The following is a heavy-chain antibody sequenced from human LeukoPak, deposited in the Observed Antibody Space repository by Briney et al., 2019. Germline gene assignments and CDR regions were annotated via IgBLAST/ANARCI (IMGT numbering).Heavy chain of an antibody. CDR2: INWDGSAT. CDR3: AKDQRAVSGTLVLDS. Sequence: PRGSLRLSCVASGFTFDDYTMHWVRQAPGKGLEWVSLINWDGSATSHADSVKGRFTISRDNSKNSLYLQMNSLRVEDTALYYCAKDQRAVSGTLVLDSWGQGALVTVSS. J-gene: IGHJ4*02. CDR1: GFTFDDYT. V-gene: IGHV3-43*01. D-gene: IGHD6-19*01.